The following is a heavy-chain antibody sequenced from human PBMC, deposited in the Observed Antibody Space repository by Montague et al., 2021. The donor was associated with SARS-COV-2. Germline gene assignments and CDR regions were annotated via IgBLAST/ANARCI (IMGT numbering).Heavy chain of an antibody. CDR1: GGSISGSSYY. J-gene: IGHJ5*01. CDR3: ARDRGRYFDSGSYNWLDS. CDR2: IYYSGST. Sequence: SETLSLTCTVSGGSISGSSYYWGWIRQPPGKGLEWIGSIYYSGSTYYNPAHKSRVTISVDTSKNQFSLKLKSVTAADTAVYYCARDRGRYFDSGSYNWLDSWGQGTLVTVSS. V-gene: IGHV4-39*07. D-gene: IGHD3-10*01.